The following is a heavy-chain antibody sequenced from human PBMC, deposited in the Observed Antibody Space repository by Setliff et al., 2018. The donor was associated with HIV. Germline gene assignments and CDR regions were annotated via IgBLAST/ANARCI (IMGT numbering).Heavy chain of an antibody. CDR2: INSFGSVT. CDR1: GFAFNEHW. CDR3: ARNVDRGGAFDI. V-gene: IGHV3-74*01. Sequence: LRLSCAASGFAFNEHWMHWVRQSPGKGLMWVARINSFGSVTNYADSVKGRFTVTRNNAKKTLYLRVNSLRVDDTAVYYCARNVDRGGAFDIWGQGTMVTV. D-gene: IGHD3-10*01. J-gene: IGHJ3*02.